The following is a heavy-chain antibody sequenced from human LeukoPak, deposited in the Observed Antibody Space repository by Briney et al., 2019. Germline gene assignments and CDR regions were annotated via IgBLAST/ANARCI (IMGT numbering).Heavy chain of an antibody. CDR2: IKDDGSEK. CDR3: ARHSSGYY. CDR1: GFKCSSDW. J-gene: IGHJ4*02. V-gene: IGHV3-7*01. Sequence: GGSLRLSCAGSGFKCSSDWMSWVRRAPGKGMEWVAKIKDDGSEKYYVDSVKGRFTISRDNAKNSLYLQMNSLRAEDTAVYYCARHSSGYYWGQGTLVTVSS. D-gene: IGHD3-22*01.